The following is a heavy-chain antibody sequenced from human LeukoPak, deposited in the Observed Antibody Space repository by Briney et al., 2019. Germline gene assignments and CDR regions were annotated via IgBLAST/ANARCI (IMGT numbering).Heavy chain of an antibody. V-gene: IGHV4-59*01. D-gene: IGHD5-18*01. Sequence: RASETLSLTCTVSGGSISSYYWSWIRQPPGKRLEWIGYIYYSGSTNYNPSLKSRVTISVDTSKNQFSLKLSSVTAADTAVYYCARGGPGGYSYGYGFYYYYGMDVWGQGTTVTVSS. CDR2: IYYSGST. J-gene: IGHJ6*02. CDR1: GGSISSYY. CDR3: ARGGPGGYSYGYGFYYYYGMDV.